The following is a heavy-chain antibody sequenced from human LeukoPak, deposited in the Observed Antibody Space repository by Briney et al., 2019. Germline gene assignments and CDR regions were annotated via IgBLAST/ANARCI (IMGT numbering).Heavy chain of an antibody. CDR3: ASRVPSQVITDYFDY. J-gene: IGHJ4*02. CDR1: GFTFSTYS. CDR2: IDSSSRTT. D-gene: IGHD3-16*01. Sequence: GGSLRLSCAASGFTFSTYSMNWVRQAPGKGLEWVSFIDSSSRTTFYADSVKGRFTISRDNAKNSLFLQMTSLRAEDTAVYYCASRVPSQVITDYFDYWGQGTLVTVSS. V-gene: IGHV3-48*04.